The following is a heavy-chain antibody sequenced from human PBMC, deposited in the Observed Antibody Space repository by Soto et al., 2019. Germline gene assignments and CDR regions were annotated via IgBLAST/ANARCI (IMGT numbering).Heavy chain of an antibody. CDR1: GGSISSGGYY. CDR3: ARDGGCSSTSCTKGWFDP. V-gene: IGHV4-31*03. J-gene: IGHJ5*02. Sequence: QVQLQESGPGLVKPSQTLSLTCTVSGGSISSGGYYWSWIRQHPGKGLEWIGYLYYSGSTYYNPSLKSRVTISVDTSKNQFSLKLSSVTAADTAVYYCARDGGCSSTSCTKGWFDPWGQGTLVTVSS. CDR2: LYYSGST. D-gene: IGHD2-2*01.